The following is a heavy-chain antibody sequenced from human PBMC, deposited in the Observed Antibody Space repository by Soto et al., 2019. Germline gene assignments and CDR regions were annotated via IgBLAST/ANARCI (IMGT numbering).Heavy chain of an antibody. CDR1: GYTFTSYY. J-gene: IGHJ6*02. Sequence: ASVKVSCKASGYTFTSYYMHWVRQAPGQGLEWMGIINPSGGSTSYAQKFQGRVTMNRDTSTSTVYMELSSLRSEDTAVYYCAREGYCSSTSCPLDYYYGMDVWGQGTTVNVS. V-gene: IGHV1-46*01. CDR3: AREGYCSSTSCPLDYYYGMDV. CDR2: INPSGGST. D-gene: IGHD2-2*01.